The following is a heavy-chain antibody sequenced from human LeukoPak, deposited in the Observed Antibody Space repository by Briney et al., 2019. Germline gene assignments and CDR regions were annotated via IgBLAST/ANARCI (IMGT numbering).Heavy chain of an antibody. D-gene: IGHD6-19*01. CDR1: GYTFTGYY. J-gene: IGHJ4*02. Sequence: GASVKVSCKASGYTFTGYYMHWVRQAPGQGLEWMGWINPNSGGTNYAQKFQGRVTMTRDTSISTAYMELSRLRSDDTAVYYCARISGWYPGGFDYWGQGTLVTVSS. CDR2: INPNSGGT. V-gene: IGHV1-2*02. CDR3: ARISGWYPGGFDY.